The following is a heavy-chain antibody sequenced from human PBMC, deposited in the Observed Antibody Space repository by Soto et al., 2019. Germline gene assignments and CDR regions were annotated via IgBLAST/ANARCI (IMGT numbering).Heavy chain of an antibody. J-gene: IGHJ4*02. D-gene: IGHD6-13*01. Sequence: WETLSLTCSVSGGSMNGYYWSWIRQTPGQGLEWLGFIYFSGSTRYNPSLMSRLTVSLDKSKRQFSMSLSSVTAADTAVYYCARSVATPGTNIDFWGQGTLVTVSS. CDR3: ARSVATPGTNIDF. CDR2: IYFSGST. V-gene: IGHV4-4*09. CDR1: GGSMNGYY.